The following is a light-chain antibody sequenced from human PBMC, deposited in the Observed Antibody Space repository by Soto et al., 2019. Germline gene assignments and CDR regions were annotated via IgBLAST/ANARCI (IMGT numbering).Light chain of an antibody. CDR2: GAS. J-gene: IGKJ4*02. CDR1: QSLSKS. V-gene: IGKV3-11*01. Sequence: EIVLTQSPATLSLSPGERATLSCRASQSLSKSLVWYPQKPGQAPRLLIDGASNRATGIPARFSGSGSGTDFTLTISSLEPEDFAVYFCQQRSSWPLTFVGGTKVEIK. CDR3: QQRSSWPLT.